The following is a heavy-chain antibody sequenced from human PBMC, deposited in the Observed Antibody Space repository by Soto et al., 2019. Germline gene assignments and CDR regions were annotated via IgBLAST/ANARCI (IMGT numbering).Heavy chain of an antibody. V-gene: IGHV1-2*04. D-gene: IGHD4-4*01. Sequence: ASVKVSCKASGYTFTGYYMHWVRQAPGQGLEWMGWINPNSGGTNYAQKFQGWVTMTRDTSISTAYMELSRLRSDDTAVYYCANSIYSNYYFDYWGQGTLVTVSS. J-gene: IGHJ4*02. CDR1: GYTFTGYY. CDR3: ANSIYSNYYFDY. CDR2: INPNSGGT.